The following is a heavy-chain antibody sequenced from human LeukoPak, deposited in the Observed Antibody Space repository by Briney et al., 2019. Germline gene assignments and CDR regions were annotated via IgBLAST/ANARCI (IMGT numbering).Heavy chain of an antibody. Sequence: GRSLRLSSAASGFTFSSYGMHWVRQAPGKGLEWVAVISYDGSNKYYADSVKGRFTISGDNSKNTLYLQMNSLRAEDTAVYYCQLYYYGSGSYYNPDAFDIWGQGTMVTVSS. V-gene: IGHV3-30*03. CDR3: QLYYYGSGSYYNPDAFDI. CDR2: ISYDGSNK. J-gene: IGHJ3*02. D-gene: IGHD3-10*01. CDR1: GFTFSSYG.